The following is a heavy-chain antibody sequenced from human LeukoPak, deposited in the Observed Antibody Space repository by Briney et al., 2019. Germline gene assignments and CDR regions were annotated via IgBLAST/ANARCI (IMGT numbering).Heavy chain of an antibody. CDR2: IKQDGSEK. D-gene: IGHD2-2*01. CDR3: ARGSPFEPAALPFDY. J-gene: IGHJ4*02. Sequence: PGGSLRLSCAASGFTFSSYWMSWVRQAPGKGLEWVANIKQDGSEKYYVDSVKGRFTISRDNAKNSLYLQMNSLRAEDTAVYYCARGSPFEPAALPFDYWGQGTLVTASS. V-gene: IGHV3-7*01. CDR1: GFTFSSYW.